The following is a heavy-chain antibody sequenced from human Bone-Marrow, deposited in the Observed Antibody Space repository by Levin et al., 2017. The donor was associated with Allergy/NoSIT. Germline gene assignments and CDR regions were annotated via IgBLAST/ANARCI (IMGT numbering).Heavy chain of an antibody. J-gene: IGHJ4*02. D-gene: IGHD1-1*01. CDR1: GGTFSSIAYY. V-gene: IGHV4-39*07. CDR2: ILAAGNT. Sequence: SETLSLTCRISGGTFSSIAYYWGWFRQPPGKGLEWIGDILAAGNTFYNPSLKGRVTISAYAPNVEFYLSLTSVTAADTAIYYCARAYTPSRFGGWKKPYDYWGRGILVSVSS. CDR3: ARAYTPSRFGGWKKPYDY.